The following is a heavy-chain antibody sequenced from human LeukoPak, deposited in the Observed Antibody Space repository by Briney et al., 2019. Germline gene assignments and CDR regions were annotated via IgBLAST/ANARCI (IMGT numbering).Heavy chain of an antibody. CDR3: ARTEAHRVRWLVRGEPGYFDY. CDR1: GGSISSYY. Sequence: PSENLSLTCTVSGGSISSYYWSWIRQPPGKGLEWIGYIYYSGSTNYNPSLKSRVTISVDTSKNQFSLKLSSVTAADTAVYYCARTEAHRVRWLVRGEPGYFDYWGQGTLVTVSS. CDR2: IYYSGST. D-gene: IGHD6-19*01. V-gene: IGHV4-59*01. J-gene: IGHJ4*02.